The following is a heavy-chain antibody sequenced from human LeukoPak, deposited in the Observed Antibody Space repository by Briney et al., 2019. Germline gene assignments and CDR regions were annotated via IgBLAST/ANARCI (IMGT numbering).Heavy chain of an antibody. V-gene: IGHV4-59*08. CDR3: ARFPGKSGNQRLDY. CDR2: IYYSGNT. J-gene: IGHJ4*02. Sequence: SETLSLTCTVSGGSISSDCWSWIRQPPGKGLEWIGYIYYSGNTNYNPSLKSRVTISGDTSKNQFSLNLSSVSAADTAVYYCARFPGKSGNQRLDYWGQGTLVTVSS. CDR1: GGSISSDC. D-gene: IGHD3-3*01.